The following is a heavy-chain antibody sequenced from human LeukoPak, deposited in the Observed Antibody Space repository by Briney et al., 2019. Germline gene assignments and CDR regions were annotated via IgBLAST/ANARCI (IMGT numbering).Heavy chain of an antibody. J-gene: IGHJ4*02. V-gene: IGHV4-39*07. Sequence: SETLSLTCTVSGGSISSSSYYWGWIRQPPGKGLEWIGSIYYSGSTNYNPSLKSRVTISVDTSKNQFSLKLSSVTAADTAVYYCARDNTMINDYWGQGTLVTVSS. CDR2: IYYSGST. D-gene: IGHD3-22*01. CDR3: ARDNTMINDY. CDR1: GGSISSSSYY.